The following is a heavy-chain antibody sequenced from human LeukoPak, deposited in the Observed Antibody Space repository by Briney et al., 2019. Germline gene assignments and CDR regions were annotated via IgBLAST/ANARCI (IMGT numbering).Heavy chain of an antibody. Sequence: SETLSLTCAVYGGSFSDYYWSWIRQPPGKGLEWIGEINHSGSTNYNPSLKSRVTISVDTSKNQFSLKLSSVTAADTAVYYCARGVVVVPAAHPGAYFDYWGQGTPVTVSS. CDR2: INHSGST. J-gene: IGHJ4*02. V-gene: IGHV4-34*01. CDR1: GGSFSDYY. D-gene: IGHD2-2*01. CDR3: ARGVVVVPAAHPGAYFDY.